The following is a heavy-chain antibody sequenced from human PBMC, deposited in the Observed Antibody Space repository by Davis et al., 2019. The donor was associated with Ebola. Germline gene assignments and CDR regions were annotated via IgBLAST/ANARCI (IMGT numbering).Heavy chain of an antibody. Sequence: GESLKISCVASGFTFNNYAMSWVRQAPGKGLEWVSGISHTGGTTFYSDSVKGRFSISRDISESTLYLQMNSLRVEDTAMYYCARHPHFAYWGRGTLVTVSS. CDR2: ISHTGGTT. CDR1: GFTFNNYA. J-gene: IGHJ4*02. V-gene: IGHV3-23*01. CDR3: ARHPHFAY.